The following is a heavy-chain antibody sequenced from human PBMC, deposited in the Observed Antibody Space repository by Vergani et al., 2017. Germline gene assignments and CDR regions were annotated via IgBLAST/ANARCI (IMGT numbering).Heavy chain of an antibody. CDR1: GYSFTSYW. V-gene: IGHV5-51*03. D-gene: IGHD6-19*01. J-gene: IGHJ4*02. CDR2: IYPGDSDT. Sequence: EVQLVQSGAEVKKPGESLKISCKGSGYSFTSYWIGWVRQMPGKGLEWMGIIYPGDSDTRYSPSFQGQVTISADKSQNQFSLKLSSVTAADTAVYYCARSGRDSSGWYLDYWGQGTLVTVSS. CDR3: ARSGRDSSGWYLDY.